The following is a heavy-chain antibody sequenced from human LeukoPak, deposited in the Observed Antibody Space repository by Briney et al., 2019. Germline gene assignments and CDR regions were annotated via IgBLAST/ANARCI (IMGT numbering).Heavy chain of an antibody. D-gene: IGHD4-17*01. CDR1: GFTFSNHG. Sequence: GGSLRLSCAASGFTFSNHGMNWVRQAPGKGLEWVSGISPSGDITYYADSVKGRFTISRDNAKNTLYLQMNSLRADDTAVYYCARGRTTVTVFDYWGQGTLVTVSS. J-gene: IGHJ4*02. CDR2: ISPSGDIT. V-gene: IGHV3-23*01. CDR3: ARGRTTVTVFDY.